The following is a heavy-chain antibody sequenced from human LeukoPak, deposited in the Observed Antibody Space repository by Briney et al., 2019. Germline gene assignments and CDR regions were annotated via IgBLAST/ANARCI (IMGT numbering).Heavy chain of an antibody. CDR2: IYPNTGGT. D-gene: IGHD5-18*01. Sequence: ASVTVSCKASGYTFTDYYIHWVRQAPGQGLEWMGWIYPNTGGTNFAQKLQGRVTMTRDTSITTAYMELSRLRFDDTAVYYCARPRAFSYGQMYYFDYWGQGALVTVSS. CDR3: ARPRAFSYGQMYYFDY. V-gene: IGHV1-2*02. J-gene: IGHJ4*02. CDR1: GYTFTDYY.